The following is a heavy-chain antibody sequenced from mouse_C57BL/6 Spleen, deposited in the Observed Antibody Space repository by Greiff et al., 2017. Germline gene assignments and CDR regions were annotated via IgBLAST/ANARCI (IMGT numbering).Heavy chain of an antibody. V-gene: IGHV1-18*01. Sequence: VQLQQSGPELVKPGASVKIPCKASGYTFTDYNMDWVKQSHGKSLEWIGDINPNNGGTIYNQKFKGKATLTVDKSSSTAYMELRSLTSEDTAVYYCVSTKVNWYFDVWGTGTTVTVSS. CDR2: INPNNGGT. CDR1: GYTFTDYN. D-gene: IGHD2-1*01. CDR3: VSTKVNWYFDV. J-gene: IGHJ1*03.